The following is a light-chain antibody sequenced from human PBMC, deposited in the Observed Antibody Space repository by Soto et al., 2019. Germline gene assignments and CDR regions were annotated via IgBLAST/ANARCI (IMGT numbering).Light chain of an antibody. CDR1: QSVSSSY. CDR3: QQYGSSPS. J-gene: IGKJ1*01. V-gene: IGKV3-20*01. Sequence: EIVLTQSPGTLSLSPGERATLSCRASQSVSSSYLAWYQQKPGQAPRLLLYGASSRATGIPDRLSGSGSGTDFTLTISSLELEDFAVYYCQQYGSSPSFGQGTKVDIK. CDR2: GAS.